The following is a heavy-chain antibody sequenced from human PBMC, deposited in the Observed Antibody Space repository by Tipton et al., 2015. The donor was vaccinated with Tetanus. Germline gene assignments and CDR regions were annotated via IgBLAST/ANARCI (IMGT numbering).Heavy chain of an antibody. CDR1: GFIFSSYG. CDR2: SWYDGTDK. J-gene: IGHJ5*02. V-gene: IGHV3-33*01. CDR3: AREADCRGGSCFSGGFDP. Sequence: SLRLSCAASGFIFSSYGIHWVRQAPGKGLEWLAVSWYDGTDKYYADSVKGRFTISRDNSKNTLYLQMNSLRAEDTALYYCAREADCRGGSCFSGGFDPWGQGTQVTVSS. D-gene: IGHD2-15*01.